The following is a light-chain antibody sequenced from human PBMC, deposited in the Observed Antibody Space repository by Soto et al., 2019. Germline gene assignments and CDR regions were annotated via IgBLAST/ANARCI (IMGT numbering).Light chain of an antibody. CDR3: QQYARSPLA. V-gene: IGKV3-20*01. CDR2: DAS. CDR1: QNVARNY. J-gene: IGKJ4*01. Sequence: EIVLTQSPGTLSLSPGERATLSCRASQNVARNYLAWYQQRPGQAPRLLIYDASTRATGITDRFRGSWSGTDFTLTISRLEPEDFAVSFYQQYARSPLAFGGGTKV.